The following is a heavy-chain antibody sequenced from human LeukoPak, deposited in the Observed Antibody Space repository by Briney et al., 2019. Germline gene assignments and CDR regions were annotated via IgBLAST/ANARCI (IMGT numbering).Heavy chain of an antibody. CDR1: GYSISSGYY. CDR2: IYHSGST. D-gene: IGHD1-26*01. CDR3: ARALLLRPYNWFDP. J-gene: IGHJ5*02. Sequence: SETLSLTCTVSGYSISSGYYWGWIRQPPGKGLEWIGSIYHSGSTYYNPSLKSRVTISVDTSKNQFSLKLSSVTAADTAVYYCARALLLRPYNWFDPWGQGTLATVSS. V-gene: IGHV4-38-2*02.